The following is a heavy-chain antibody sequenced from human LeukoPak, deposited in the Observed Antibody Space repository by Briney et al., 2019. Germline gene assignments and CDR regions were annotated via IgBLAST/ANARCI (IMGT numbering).Heavy chain of an antibody. Sequence: QPGGSLRLSCAASGFNVESNYMIWVRQAPGKGLEWVSITYSGGTTYYADSVKGRFTISRDNSKNTLYLQMNSLRAEDTAVYYCAKGIFWGSYRMDYFDYWGQGTLVTVSS. CDR1: GFNVESNY. CDR3: AKGIFWGSYRMDYFDY. D-gene: IGHD3-16*02. V-gene: IGHV3-53*01. CDR2: TYSGGTT. J-gene: IGHJ4*02.